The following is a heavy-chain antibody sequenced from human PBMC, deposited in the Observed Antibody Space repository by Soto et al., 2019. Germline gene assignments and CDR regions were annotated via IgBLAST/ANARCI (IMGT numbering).Heavy chain of an antibody. J-gene: IGHJ5*02. CDR3: AIHNRVTALGAYYWHDP. V-gene: IGHV4-61*01. Sequence: VQLQESGPRLVKPSETLSLTCTVSAGSVHSDSYYLSWIRQPPGKGLEWIASVSNSGPTNYNPSLKSRVPILLETNKHRSALQLPPSAAAATAVDSCAIHNRVTALGAYYWHDPWGQGILGTVST. CDR1: AGSVHSDSYY. D-gene: IGHD2-21*02. CDR2: VSNSGPT.